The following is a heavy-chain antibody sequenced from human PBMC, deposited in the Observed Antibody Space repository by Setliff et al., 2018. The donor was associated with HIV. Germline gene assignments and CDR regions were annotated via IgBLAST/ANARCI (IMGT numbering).Heavy chain of an antibody. V-gene: IGHV4-38-2*02. J-gene: IGHJ4*02. CDR2: IYHSGST. D-gene: IGHD3-16*01. Sequence: PSETLSLTCTVSGYSISSGYYWGWIRQPPGKGLEWIGSIYHSGSTYYNPSLKSRVTISVDTSIDIAYMKLSNLRSEDTAMYFCAWGTQRPIDSWGQGTLVTVSS. CDR1: GYSISSGYY. CDR3: AWGTQRPIDS.